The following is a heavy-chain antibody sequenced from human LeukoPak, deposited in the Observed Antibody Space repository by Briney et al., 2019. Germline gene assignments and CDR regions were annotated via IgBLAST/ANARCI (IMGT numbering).Heavy chain of an antibody. CDR1: GFTFSSYW. J-gene: IGHJ4*02. V-gene: IGHV3-74*01. CDR2: INSDGSST. D-gene: IGHD4-11*01. CDR3: ARALTHSNYVPPYYFDY. Sequence: GGSLRLSCAASGFTFSSYWMHWVRQAPGKGLVWVSRINSDGSSTSYADSVKGRFTVSRDNAKNTLYLQMNSLGAEDTAVYYCARALTHSNYVPPYYFDYWGQGTLVTVSS.